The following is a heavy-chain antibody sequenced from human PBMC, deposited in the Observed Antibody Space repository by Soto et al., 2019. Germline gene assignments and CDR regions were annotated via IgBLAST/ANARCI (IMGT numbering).Heavy chain of an antibody. CDR3: ASSIAVAGTGTSLFDY. Sequence: SETLSLTCAVYGGSFSGYYWSWIRQPPGKGLEWIGEINHSGSTNYNPSLKSRVTISVDTSKNQFSLKLSSVTAADTAVYYCASSIAVAGTGTSLFDYWGQGTLVTVS. CDR1: GGSFSGYY. D-gene: IGHD6-19*01. CDR2: INHSGST. J-gene: IGHJ4*02. V-gene: IGHV4-34*01.